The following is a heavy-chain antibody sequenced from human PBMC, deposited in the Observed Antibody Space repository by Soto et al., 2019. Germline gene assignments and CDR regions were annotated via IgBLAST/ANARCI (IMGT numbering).Heavy chain of an antibody. CDR2: ISGSGGST. V-gene: IGHV3-23*01. CDR3: AKDLLLYQGYYYSYGMDV. CDR1: GFSFSSYA. J-gene: IGHJ6*02. D-gene: IGHD2-2*02. Sequence: XGSLRLSCAASGFSFSSYAMSCVRQAPGKGLEWVSTISGSGGSTYYADSVKGRFTISRDNSKTTLYLKMNSLRAEDTAVYYCAKDLLLYQGYYYSYGMDVWGQGTTVTVSS.